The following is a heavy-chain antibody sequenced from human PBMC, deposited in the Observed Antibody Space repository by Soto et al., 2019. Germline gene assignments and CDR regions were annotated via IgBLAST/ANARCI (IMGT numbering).Heavy chain of an antibody. V-gene: IGHV4-34*02. CDR2: INHSGTT. D-gene: IGHD2-15*01. CDR1: GGSFSDYY. Sequence: QVQLQQWGAGLLKPSETLSLTCAVYGGSFSDYYWTWTRQPPGKGLEWIGEINHSGTTKYNPSLKSRVTISVGMSKNQFSLRLSSVTAADTAVYYCARGGWWRDFDYWGQGTLVTVSS. CDR3: ARGGWWRDFDY. J-gene: IGHJ4*02.